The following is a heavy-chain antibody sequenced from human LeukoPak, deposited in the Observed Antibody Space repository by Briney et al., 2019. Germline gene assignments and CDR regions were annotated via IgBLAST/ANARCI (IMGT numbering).Heavy chain of an antibody. CDR1: GYTFTSYG. J-gene: IGHJ4*02. CDR3: ARDVGFGEFSGDHRY. Sequence: GASVKVSCKASGYTFTSYGISWVRQAPGQGLEWMGWISAYNGNTNYAQKLQGRVTTTTDTSTSTAYMELRSLRSDDTAVYYCARDVGFGEFSGDHRYWGQGTLVTVSS. D-gene: IGHD3-10*01. V-gene: IGHV1-18*01. CDR2: ISAYNGNT.